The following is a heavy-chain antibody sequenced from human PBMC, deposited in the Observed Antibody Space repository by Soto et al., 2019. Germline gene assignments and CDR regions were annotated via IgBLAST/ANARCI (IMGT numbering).Heavy chain of an antibody. J-gene: IGHJ4*02. CDR3: ARDLHGSGSYVDY. CDR2: IWYDGSNK. Sequence: QVQLVESGGGVVQPGRSLRLSCAASGFTFSNYGMHWVRQAPGKGLEWVAVIWYDGSNKYSADSVKGRFTISRDNSKNELYLQMNTLRAEDTAVYYCARDLHGSGSYVDYWGQGTLVTVSS. V-gene: IGHV3-33*01. CDR1: GFTFSNYG. D-gene: IGHD3-10*01.